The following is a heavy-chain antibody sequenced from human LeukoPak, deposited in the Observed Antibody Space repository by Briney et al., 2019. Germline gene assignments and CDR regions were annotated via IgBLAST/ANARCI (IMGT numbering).Heavy chain of an antibody. J-gene: IGHJ4*02. Sequence: GGSLRLSCAASGFTFTYSGLCLIRQAPGKGLEWVANMKPDGSDKYYVDSVRGRFTISRDNAKNSLYLQMDSLRAEDAAVYYCARHGPTMRSFDYWGQGSLATVSS. CDR1: GFTFTYSG. V-gene: IGHV3-7*02. CDR2: MKPDGSDK. CDR3: ARHGPTMRSFDY. D-gene: IGHD2-2*01.